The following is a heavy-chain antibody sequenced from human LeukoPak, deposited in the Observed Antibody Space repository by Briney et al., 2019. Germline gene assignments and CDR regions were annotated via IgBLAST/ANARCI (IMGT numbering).Heavy chain of an antibody. V-gene: IGHV3-30*18. CDR2: ISYDGSNQ. CDR1: GFTFSSYD. D-gene: IGHD1-7*01. CDR3: AKDLGGTAFDY. J-gene: IGHJ4*02. Sequence: PGGSLRLSCAASGFTFSSYDMHWVRQAPGKGLEWVAVISYDGSNQYYADSVKGRFTISRDNSKNTLYLQMNSLRAEDTAVYYCAKDLGGTAFDYWGLGTLVTVSS.